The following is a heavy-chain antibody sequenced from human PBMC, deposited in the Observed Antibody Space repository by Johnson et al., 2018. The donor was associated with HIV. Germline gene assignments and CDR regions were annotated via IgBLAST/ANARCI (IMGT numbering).Heavy chain of an antibody. V-gene: IGHV3-74*02. D-gene: IGHD2/OR15-2a*01. CDR3: AKSLFSISWPYDALDM. Sequence: VQLVESGGGLVQPGGSLRLSCAASGFDFSSSWMHWVRQAPGKGLVWVSRIRNDGSVTTYADSVKGRFFISSDNSKNALYLQMNSLRAEDTAVYYCAKSLFSISWPYDALDMWGQGTKVTVSS. CDR1: GFDFSSSW. CDR2: IRNDGSVT. J-gene: IGHJ3*02.